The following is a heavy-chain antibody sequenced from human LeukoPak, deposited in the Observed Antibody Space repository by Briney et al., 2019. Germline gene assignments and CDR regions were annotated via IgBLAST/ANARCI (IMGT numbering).Heavy chain of an antibody. Sequence: PSQTLSLTCTVSGGSISSGGYYWSWIRQHPGKGLEWIGYIYYSGSTYYNPSLKSRVTISVDTSKNQFSLKLSSVTAADTAVYYCARVQGHPPNGLDIWGQGTMVTVSS. CDR2: IYYSGST. CDR3: ARVQGHPPNGLDI. V-gene: IGHV4-31*03. J-gene: IGHJ3*02. D-gene: IGHD2-8*01. CDR1: GGSISSGGYY.